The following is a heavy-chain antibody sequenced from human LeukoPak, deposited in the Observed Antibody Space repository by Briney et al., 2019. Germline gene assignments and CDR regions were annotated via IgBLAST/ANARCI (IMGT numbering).Heavy chain of an antibody. D-gene: IGHD5-12*01. J-gene: IGHJ4*02. Sequence: GRSLRLSCAASGFTFDDYAMHWVRQAPGKGLEWVSGISWNSGSIGYADSVKGRFTISRDNSKNTLYLQMNSLRAEDTAVYYCASALAPRWGQGTLVTVSS. V-gene: IGHV3-9*01. CDR2: ISWNSGSI. CDR3: ASALAPR. CDR1: GFTFDDYA.